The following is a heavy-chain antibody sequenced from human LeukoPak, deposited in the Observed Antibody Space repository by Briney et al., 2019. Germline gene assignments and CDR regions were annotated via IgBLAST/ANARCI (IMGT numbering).Heavy chain of an antibody. D-gene: IGHD2-2*01. CDR3: AREGDRCSSTSCYDAFDI. J-gene: IGHJ3*02. CDR2: IIPIFGTA. Sequence: SVKGSCKASGGTFSSYAISWVRQAPGQGLEWMGGIIPIFGTANYAQKFQGRVTITADESMSTAYMELSSLRSEDTAVYYCAREGDRCSSTSCYDAFDIWGQGTMVTVSS. CDR1: GGTFSSYA. V-gene: IGHV1-69*13.